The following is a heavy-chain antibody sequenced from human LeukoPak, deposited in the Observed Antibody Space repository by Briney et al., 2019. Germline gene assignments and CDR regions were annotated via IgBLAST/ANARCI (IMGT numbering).Heavy chain of an antibody. Sequence: ASVKVSCKASGYTFTSYYMHWVRQAPGQGLEWMGIINPSGGSTSYAQKFQGRVTMTRDTSTSTVYVELSSLRSEDTAVYCCARAPVTTYNWFDPWGQGTLVTVSS. J-gene: IGHJ5*02. CDR2: INPSGGST. CDR3: ARAPVTTYNWFDP. CDR1: GYTFTSYY. V-gene: IGHV1-46*01. D-gene: IGHD4-17*01.